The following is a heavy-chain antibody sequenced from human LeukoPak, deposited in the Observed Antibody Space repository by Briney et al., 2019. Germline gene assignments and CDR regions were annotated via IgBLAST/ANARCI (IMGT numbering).Heavy chain of an antibody. V-gene: IGHV1-2*02. J-gene: IGHJ4*02. Sequence: ASVKVSCKASGYTFTGYYMHWVRQAPGQGLEWMGWINPNSGGTNYAQKFQGRVTMTRDTSISTVYMELSRLRSDDTAVYYCARGRYSESPFDYWGQGTLVAVSS. D-gene: IGHD1-26*01. CDR2: INPNSGGT. CDR3: ARGRYSESPFDY. CDR1: GYTFTGYY.